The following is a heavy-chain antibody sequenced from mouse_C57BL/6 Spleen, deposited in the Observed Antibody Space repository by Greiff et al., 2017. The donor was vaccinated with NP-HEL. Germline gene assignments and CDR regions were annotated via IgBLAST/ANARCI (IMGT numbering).Heavy chain of an antibody. CDR3: TGSSGYVGDY. Sequence: EVQLLQSGAELVRPGASVKLSCTASGFNIKDDYMHWVKQRPEQGLEWIGWIDPENGDTEYASKFQGKATITADTSSNTAYLQLSSLTSEDTAVYYCTGSSGYVGDYWGQGTTLTVSS. V-gene: IGHV14-4*01. J-gene: IGHJ2*01. D-gene: IGHD3-2*02. CDR2: IDPENGDT. CDR1: GFNIKDDY.